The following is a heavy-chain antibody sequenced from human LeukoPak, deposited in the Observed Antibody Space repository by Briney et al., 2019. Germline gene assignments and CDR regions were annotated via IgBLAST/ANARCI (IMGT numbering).Heavy chain of an antibody. D-gene: IGHD3-10*01. Sequence: GGSLRLSCAASGFSFSDYPMHWVRQAPGKGLESVSAISSNGGSTYYATSVKGRFTISRDNSKNTLYLQMGSLRPEDMAVYYCSRGGRHYGLDYWGQRTLVTVSS. V-gene: IGHV3-64*01. CDR3: SRGGRHYGLDY. J-gene: IGHJ4*02. CDR1: GFSFSDYP. CDR2: ISSNGGST.